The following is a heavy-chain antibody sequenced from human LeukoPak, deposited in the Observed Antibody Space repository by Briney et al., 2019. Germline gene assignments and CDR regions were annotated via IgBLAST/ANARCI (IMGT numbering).Heavy chain of an antibody. CDR3: ARDRVAVALYYFDY. CDR1: GCTFSSYA. J-gene: IGHJ4*02. Sequence: PGGSLRLSCAASGCTFSSYAMHWVRQAPGKGLEWVAVISYDGSNKYYADSVKGRFTISRDNSKNTLYLQINSLRAEDTAVYYCARDRVAVALYYFDYWGQGTLVTVSS. V-gene: IGHV3-30-3*01. CDR2: ISYDGSNK. D-gene: IGHD6-19*01.